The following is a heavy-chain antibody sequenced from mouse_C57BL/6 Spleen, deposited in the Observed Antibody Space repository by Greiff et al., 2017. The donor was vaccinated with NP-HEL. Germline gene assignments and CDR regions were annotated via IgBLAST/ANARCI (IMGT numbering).Heavy chain of an antibody. CDR3: ERHILNYPFAY. D-gene: IGHD1-1*01. CDR2: IYPGSGST. J-gene: IGHJ3*01. V-gene: IGHV1-55*01. Sequence: QVQLKQPGAELVKPGASVKMSCKASGYTFTSYWITWVKQRPGQGLEWIGDIYPGSGSTNYNEKFKSKATLTVDTSSSTAYMQLSSLTSEDSAFYDCERHILNYPFAYWGQGTLVTVSA. CDR1: GYTFTSYW.